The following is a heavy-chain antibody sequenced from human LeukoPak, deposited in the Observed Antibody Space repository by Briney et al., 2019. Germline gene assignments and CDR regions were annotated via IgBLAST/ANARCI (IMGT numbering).Heavy chain of an antibody. D-gene: IGHD4-17*01. Sequence: ASVKVSCKASGYTFTGYDMHWVRQAPGQGLEWMGWINPNSGGTNYAQKFQGRVTMTRDTSISTAYMELSRLRSDDTAVYYCARAVTTVTSDWFDPWGQGTLVTVSS. V-gene: IGHV1-2*02. CDR3: ARAVTTVTSDWFDP. CDR2: INPNSGGT. J-gene: IGHJ5*02. CDR1: GYTFTGYD.